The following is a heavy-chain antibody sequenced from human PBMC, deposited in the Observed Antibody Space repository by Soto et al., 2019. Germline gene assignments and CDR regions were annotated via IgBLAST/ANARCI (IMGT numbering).Heavy chain of an antibody. J-gene: IGHJ5*02. V-gene: IGHV4-59*06. CDR2: TYYSGST. CDR1: GGSISSYY. Sequence: SETLSLTCTVSGGSISSYYWSWIRQHPGKGLEWIGYTYYSGSTYYNPSLKSRVTISVDTSKNQFSLKLSSVTAADTAVYYCAREISYCGGDCYSGWFDPWGQGTLVTVSS. CDR3: AREISYCGGDCYSGWFDP. D-gene: IGHD2-21*02.